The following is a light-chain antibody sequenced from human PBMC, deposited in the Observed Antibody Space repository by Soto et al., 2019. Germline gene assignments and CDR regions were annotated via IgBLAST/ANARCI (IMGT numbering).Light chain of an antibody. CDR3: QKYNSAPLG. CDR2: AAS. CDR1: QGISNY. Sequence: DIQMTQSPSSLSASVGDRVTITCRASQGISNYLAWYQQKPGKVPKLLIYAASTLQSGVPSRFSGSGSGTDFTLPISSLQPEDVATYYCQKYNSAPLGFGPGTKVDIK. J-gene: IGKJ3*01. V-gene: IGKV1-27*01.